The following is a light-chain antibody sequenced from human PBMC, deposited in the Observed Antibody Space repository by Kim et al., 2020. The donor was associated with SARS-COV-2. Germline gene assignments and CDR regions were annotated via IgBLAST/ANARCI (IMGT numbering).Light chain of an antibody. V-gene: IGLV6-57*04. CDR3: QSYDSNSREV. Sequence: KFMLTQPHSVSESPGKTVIISCTRSSGSITFNYVQWYQQRPGSAPTPVIYEDKERPSGVPDRFSGSIDSSSNSASLTISGLRTEDEADYFCQSYDSNSREVFGGGTQLTVL. CDR2: EDK. J-gene: IGLJ3*02. CDR1: SGSITFNY.